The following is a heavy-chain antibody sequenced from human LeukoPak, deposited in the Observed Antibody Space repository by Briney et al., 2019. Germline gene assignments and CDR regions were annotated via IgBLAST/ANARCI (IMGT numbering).Heavy chain of an antibody. V-gene: IGHV3-30*02. CDR1: GFTFTCYG. CDR3: AKDAARPSSGAPGY. Sequence: GGSLRLSCGASGFTFTCYGVHWGRQAPGKGLEWVAFIRYDGSNKYYADSVKGRFTISRDNSKNTLYLQMSSMRAEDTAVYYCAKDAARPSSGAPGYCGQGSLVTVSS. J-gene: IGHJ4*02. D-gene: IGHD6-6*01. CDR2: IRYDGSNK.